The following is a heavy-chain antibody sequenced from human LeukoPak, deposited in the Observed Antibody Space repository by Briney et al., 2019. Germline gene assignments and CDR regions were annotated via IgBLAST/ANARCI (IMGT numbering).Heavy chain of an antibody. D-gene: IGHD3-22*01. CDR1: GFTFSSYA. Sequence: GGSLRLSCAASGFTFSSYAMHWVRQAPGKGLEWVAVISYDGSNKYYADSVKGRFTISRDNSKNTLYLQMNSLRAEDTAVYYCVEGYDSSGYLATYYFDYWGQGTLVTVSS. J-gene: IGHJ4*02. CDR2: ISYDGSNK. CDR3: VEGYDSSGYLATYYFDY. V-gene: IGHV3-30-3*01.